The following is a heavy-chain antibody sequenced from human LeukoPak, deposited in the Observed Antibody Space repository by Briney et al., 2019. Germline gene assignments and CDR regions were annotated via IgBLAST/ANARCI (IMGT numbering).Heavy chain of an antibody. CDR3: ATHIAAAGMWFDY. CDR2: IIPILGIA. D-gene: IGHD6-13*01. Sequence: GASVKVSCKASGGTFSSYAISWVRQAPGQGLEWMGRIIPILGIANYAQKFQGRVTITADKSTSTAYMELGSLRSEDTAVYYCATHIAAAGMWFDYWGQGTLVTVSS. CDR1: GGTFSSYA. J-gene: IGHJ4*02. V-gene: IGHV1-69*04.